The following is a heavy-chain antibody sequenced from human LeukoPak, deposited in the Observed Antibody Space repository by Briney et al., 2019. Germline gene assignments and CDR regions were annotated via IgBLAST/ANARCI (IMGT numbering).Heavy chain of an antibody. Sequence: LSGGSLRLSCAASGFTFDDYAMHWVRQAPGKGLEWVSGISWNSGSIGYADSVKGRLTISRDNAKNSLYLQMNSLRAEDTALYYCAKDSGSGSYGPFDPWGQGTLVTVSS. D-gene: IGHD3-10*01. J-gene: IGHJ5*02. CDR3: AKDSGSGSYGPFDP. CDR2: ISWNSGSI. CDR1: GFTFDDYA. V-gene: IGHV3-9*01.